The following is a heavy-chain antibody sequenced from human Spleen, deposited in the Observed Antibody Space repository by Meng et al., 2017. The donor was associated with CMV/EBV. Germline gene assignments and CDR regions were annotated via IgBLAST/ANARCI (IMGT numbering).Heavy chain of an antibody. V-gene: IGHV4-39*07. CDR1: SSSS. D-gene: IGHD2-2*02. J-gene: IGHJ5*02. Sequence: SSSSWGWIRQPPGKGLEWIGSIYYSGSTYYNPSLKSRVTISVDTSKNQFSLKLSSVTAADTAVYYCARGHCSSTSCYIRGPYNWFDPWGQGTLVTV. CDR2: IYYSGST. CDR3: ARGHCSSTSCYIRGPYNWFDP.